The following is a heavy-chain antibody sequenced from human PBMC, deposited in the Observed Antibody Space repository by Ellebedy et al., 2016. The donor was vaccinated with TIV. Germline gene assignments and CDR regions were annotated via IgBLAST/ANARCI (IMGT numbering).Heavy chain of an antibody. Sequence: GESLKISCAASGFNFSSYGMHWVRQAPGKGLEWVTVIWYDGSNKYYADSVKGRFTISRDNSKNTLYLQMNSLRAEDTAVYYCARDLVLDDYYYYGMDVWGQGTTVTVSS. CDR1: GFNFSSYG. CDR3: ARDLVLDDYYYYGMDV. D-gene: IGHD2-8*02. CDR2: IWYDGSNK. V-gene: IGHV3-33*01. J-gene: IGHJ6*02.